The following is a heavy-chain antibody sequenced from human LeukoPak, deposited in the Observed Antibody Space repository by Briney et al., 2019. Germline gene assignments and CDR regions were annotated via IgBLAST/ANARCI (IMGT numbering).Heavy chain of an antibody. V-gene: IGHV4-34*01. CDR1: GGSFSGYY. CDR2: INHSGST. J-gene: IGHJ4*02. Sequence: PSGTLSLTCAVYGGSFSGYYWSWIRQPPGKGLEWIGEINHSGSTNYNPSLKSRVTISVDTSKNQFSLKLSSVTAADTAVYYCASSSSLVLMVYEGVDYWGQGTLVTVSS. D-gene: IGHD2-8*01. CDR3: ASSSSLVLMVYEGVDY.